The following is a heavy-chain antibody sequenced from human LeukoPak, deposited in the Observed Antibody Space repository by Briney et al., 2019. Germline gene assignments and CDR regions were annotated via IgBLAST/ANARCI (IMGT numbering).Heavy chain of an antibody. CDR2: ISAYNGNT. V-gene: IGHV1-18*01. J-gene: IGHJ4*02. CDR1: GYTFTSYG. Sequence: GASVKVSCKASGYTFTSYGISWVLQAPGQGLEWMGWISAYNGNTNYAQKLQGRVTMTTDSSTSTAYMELRSLRSDDTAVYYCARLRRVGDYFDYWGQGTLVTVSS. D-gene: IGHD2-15*01. CDR3: ARLRRVGDYFDY.